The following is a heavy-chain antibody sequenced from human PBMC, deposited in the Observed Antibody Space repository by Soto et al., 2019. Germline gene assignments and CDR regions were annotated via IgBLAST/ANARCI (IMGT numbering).Heavy chain of an antibody. V-gene: IGHV3-23*01. CDR1: GFTFGAYA. D-gene: IGHD5-12*01. CDR2: LSASGGNT. CDR3: AKGPGSRGLDY. J-gene: IGHJ4*02. Sequence: EVQLLQSGGGLVQPGGSLRLSCAASGFTFGAYAMTWVRRVPGKGLEWISTLSASGGNTNHAESVKGRFTVSRDNAKDTLFLEMHSLRAEDTGIYYCAKGPGSRGLDYWGQGTLVTVSS.